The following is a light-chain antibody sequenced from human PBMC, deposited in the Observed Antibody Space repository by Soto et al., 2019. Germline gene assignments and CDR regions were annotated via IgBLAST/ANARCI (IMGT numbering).Light chain of an antibody. V-gene: IGLV1-47*01. CDR3: AAWDDSLNGVV. J-gene: IGLJ2*01. Sequence: QPVLTQPPSASGTPGQRVTISCSGSSSNIGSNYVYYYQQLPGTAPKLLIYRNNQRPSGVPDRFSASKSGTSASLAISGLRSEDEDDYYCAAWDDSLNGVVFGGGTKLTVL. CDR1: SSNIGSNY. CDR2: RNN.